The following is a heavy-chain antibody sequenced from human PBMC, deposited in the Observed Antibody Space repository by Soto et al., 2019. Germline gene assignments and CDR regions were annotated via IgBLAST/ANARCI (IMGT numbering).Heavy chain of an antibody. V-gene: IGHV4-34*01. CDR2: INHSGST. J-gene: IGHJ5*02. CDR3: ARGRPLRYFDWLLSWFDP. D-gene: IGHD3-9*01. Sequence: WETLSLTCAVYGGSFSGYYWSWIRQPPGKGLEWIGEINHSGSTNYNPSLKSRVTISVDTSKNQFSLKLSSVTAADTAVYYCARGRPLRYFDWLLSWFDPWGQGTLVTVSS. CDR1: GGSFSGYY.